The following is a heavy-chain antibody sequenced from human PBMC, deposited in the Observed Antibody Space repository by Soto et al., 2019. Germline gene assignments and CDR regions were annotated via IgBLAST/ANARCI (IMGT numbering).Heavy chain of an antibody. Sequence: QITLKESGPTLVKPTQTLTLTCTFSGFSLSTSGVGVVWIRQPPGKALEWLGIIYWDDDKRYSPSLKSRLTTPKAPSKNQVVLTMPTMAPVDTGTYYCAHNLVAGTSWFDPWGQGTLVTVSS. CDR2: IYWDDDK. D-gene: IGHD6-19*01. CDR1: GFSLSTSGVG. V-gene: IGHV2-5*02. CDR3: AHNLVAGTSWFDP. J-gene: IGHJ5*02.